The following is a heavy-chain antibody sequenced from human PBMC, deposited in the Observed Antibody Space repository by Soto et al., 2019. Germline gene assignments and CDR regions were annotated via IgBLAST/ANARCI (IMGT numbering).Heavy chain of an antibody. CDR3: ARLPYSSGWSEIRFDY. V-gene: IGHV5-51*01. CDR1: GYRFSSSW. J-gene: IGHJ4*02. Sequence: GESLKISCQGTGYRFSSSWIGWVRQKPGKGLEWLGNVYPSDSDVRYSPAFEGQVTISADNSINTAYLQLLNLKASDTAMYYCARLPYSSGWSEIRFDYWGQGPLVTVSS. D-gene: IGHD6-19*01. CDR2: VYPSDSDV.